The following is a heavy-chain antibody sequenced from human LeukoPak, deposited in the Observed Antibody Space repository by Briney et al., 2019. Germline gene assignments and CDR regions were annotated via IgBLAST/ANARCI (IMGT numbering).Heavy chain of an antibody. Sequence: GGSLRLSCAASGFTFSSHWMSWVRQAPGKGLEWVANIKQDGSEKYYVDSVKGRFTISRDNAKNSLYLQMNSLRAEDTAVYYCAREYYDILTGYYNSDDAFDIWGQGTMVTVSS. CDR1: GFTFSSHW. CDR2: IKQDGSEK. CDR3: AREYYDILTGYYNSDDAFDI. V-gene: IGHV3-7*01. D-gene: IGHD3-9*01. J-gene: IGHJ3*02.